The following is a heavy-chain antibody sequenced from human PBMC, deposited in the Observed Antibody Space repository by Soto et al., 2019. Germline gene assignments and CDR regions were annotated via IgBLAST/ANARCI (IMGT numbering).Heavy chain of an antibody. V-gene: IGHV5-10-1*01. D-gene: IGHD5-12*01. J-gene: IGHJ5*02. CDR2: IDPSDSYA. CDR1: GYSFTTYW. Sequence: RGECLKISCKGSGYSFTTYWITWVRQVPGKGLEWRGRIDPSDSYANYSPSFQGHVTMSADKSISTAYLQWSSRKASDTAMYYCGRVRVDKAEGWFDPWGQGTLVTVSS. CDR3: GRVRVDKAEGWFDP.